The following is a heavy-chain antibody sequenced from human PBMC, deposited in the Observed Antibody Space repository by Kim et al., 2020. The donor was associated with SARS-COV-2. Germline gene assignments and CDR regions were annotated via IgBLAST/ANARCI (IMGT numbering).Heavy chain of an antibody. Sequence: YTNPALKSRVTISVGTSKNQFSLKLSSVTAADTAVYYCARRKGGSSGFDYWGQGTLVTVSS. CDR3: ARRKGGSSGFDY. J-gene: IGHJ4*02. V-gene: IGHV4-39*01. D-gene: IGHD3-10*01.